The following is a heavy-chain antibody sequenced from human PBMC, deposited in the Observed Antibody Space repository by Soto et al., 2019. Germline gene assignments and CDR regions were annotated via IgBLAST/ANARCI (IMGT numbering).Heavy chain of an antibody. CDR3: ARLAPLYYDFWSGPVYGMDV. J-gene: IGHJ6*02. D-gene: IGHD3-3*01. CDR2: MNPNSGNT. Sequence: GASVKVSCKASGYTFTSYGISWVRQAPGQGLEWMGWMNPNSGNTGYAQKFQGRVTMTRNTSISTAYMELSSLRSEDTAVYYCARLAPLYYDFWSGPVYGMDVWGQGTTVTVSS. V-gene: IGHV1-8*02. CDR1: GYTFTSYG.